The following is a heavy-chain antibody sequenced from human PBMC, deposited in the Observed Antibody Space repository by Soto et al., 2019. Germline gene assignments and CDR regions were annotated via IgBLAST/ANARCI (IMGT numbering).Heavy chain of an antibody. J-gene: IGHJ4*02. CDR1: GFTFSSYA. CDR3: AKEGSSWYTPIDY. Sequence: EVQLLESGGGLVQPGGSLRLSCAASGFTFSSYAMSWVRQAPGKGLEWVSAISGSGGSTYYAGSVKGRFTISRDNSKNTLYLKMNSLRAEDTAVYYCAKEGSSWYTPIDYWGQGTLVTVSS. V-gene: IGHV3-23*01. D-gene: IGHD6-13*01. CDR2: ISGSGGST.